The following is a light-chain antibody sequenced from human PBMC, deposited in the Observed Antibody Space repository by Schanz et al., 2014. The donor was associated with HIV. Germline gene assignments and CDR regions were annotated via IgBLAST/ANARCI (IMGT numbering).Light chain of an antibody. Sequence: QSVLTQPTSVSGSPGQSITISCTVASSDVGDVNFVSWYQQHPGKAPKLIIYDVNYRPSGSSNRFSGSKSGSTASLAIFGLQAEDEADYYCTSYTSSTWVFGGGTKLTVL. V-gene: IGLV2-14*03. CDR2: DVN. J-gene: IGLJ3*02. CDR1: SSDVGDVNF. CDR3: TSYTSSTWV.